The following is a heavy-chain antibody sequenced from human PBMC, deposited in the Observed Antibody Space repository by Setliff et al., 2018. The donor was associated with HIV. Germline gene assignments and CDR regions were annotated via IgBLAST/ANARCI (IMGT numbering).Heavy chain of an antibody. J-gene: IGHJ4*02. V-gene: IGHV1-18*01. Sequence: ASVKVSCKTSGFTFNHYGITWVRQAPGQGLEWMGWISAYNGDTKYSQTFQGRVTMTTDTSTATAFMELRSLRSDDTAVYYCARDPSNTSGWLPYYDYWGQGTLVTVSS. CDR1: GFTFNHYG. CDR3: ARDPSNTSGWLPYYDY. CDR2: ISAYNGDT. D-gene: IGHD6-19*01.